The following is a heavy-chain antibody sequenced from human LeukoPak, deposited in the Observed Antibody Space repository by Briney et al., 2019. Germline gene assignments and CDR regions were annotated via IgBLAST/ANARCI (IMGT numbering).Heavy chain of an antibody. V-gene: IGHV3-74*01. CDR2: IKPDGST. Sequence: GGSLRLSCAASGFTFSSHWMHWVRQAPGKGLVWVSRIKPDGSTYYADSVKGRFTVSRDNAKNTLYLQMNSLTAEDTAVYYCASYYYGSGTSLGYWGQGTLVTVSS. D-gene: IGHD3-10*01. CDR1: GFTFSSHW. CDR3: ASYYYGSGTSLGY. J-gene: IGHJ4*02.